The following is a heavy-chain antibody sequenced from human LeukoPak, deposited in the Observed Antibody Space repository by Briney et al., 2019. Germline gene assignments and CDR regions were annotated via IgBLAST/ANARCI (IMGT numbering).Heavy chain of an antibody. D-gene: IGHD3-22*01. CDR2: INPNSGGT. J-gene: IGHJ3*02. V-gene: IGHV1-2*02. CDR3: ARVVEYYDLDAFDI. Sequence: ASVKVSCKASGYTFTGYYMHWVRQAPGQGLEWMGWINPNSGGTNYAQKFQGRVTMTRDTSISTAYMELSRLRADDTAVYYCARVVEYYDLDAFDIWGQGTMVTVP. CDR1: GYTFTGYY.